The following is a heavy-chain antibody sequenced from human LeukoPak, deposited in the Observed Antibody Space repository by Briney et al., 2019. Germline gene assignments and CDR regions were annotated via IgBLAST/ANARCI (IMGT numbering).Heavy chain of an antibody. J-gene: IGHJ3*02. Sequence: PGGSLRLSCAASGFTFSSYAMSWVRQAPGKGLEWIGSIYYSGTTYYNPSLKSRVTISGDTSKNQFSLKLSSVTAADTAVYYCARHDSSGPYNAFDIWGQGTMVTVSS. CDR2: IYYSGTT. V-gene: IGHV4-39*01. D-gene: IGHD3-22*01. CDR1: GFTFSSYA. CDR3: ARHDSSGPYNAFDI.